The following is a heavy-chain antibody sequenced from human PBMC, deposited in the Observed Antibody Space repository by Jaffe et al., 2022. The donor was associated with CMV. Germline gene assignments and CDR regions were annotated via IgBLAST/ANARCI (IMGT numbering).Heavy chain of an antibody. Sequence: QVQLQESGPRLVKPSETLSLTCTVSGGSISSYYWSWIRQPPGKGLEWIGYIYYTGTTNYNPSLKSRVTISLDTSKNQFSLKLSSVTAADTAVYYCARANYDYGALLDLWFFDLWGRGTLVTVSS. D-gene: IGHD4-17*01. CDR2: IYYTGTT. J-gene: IGHJ2*01. CDR3: ARANYDYGALLDLWFFDL. V-gene: IGHV4-59*01. CDR1: GGSISSYY.